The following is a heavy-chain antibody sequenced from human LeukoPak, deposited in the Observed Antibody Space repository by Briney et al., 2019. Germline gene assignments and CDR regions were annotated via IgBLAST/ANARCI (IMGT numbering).Heavy chain of an antibody. CDR3: AREVARRYYYYYMDV. V-gene: IGHV4-4*07. D-gene: IGHD2-15*01. CDR2: IYTSGST. CDR1: GGSISSYY. J-gene: IGHJ6*03. Sequence: PETLSPTCTVSGGSISSYYWSWIRQPAGKGLEWIGRIYTSGSTNYNPSLKSRVTMSVDTSKNQFSLKLSSVTAADTAVYYCAREVARRYYYYYMDVWGKGTTVTVSS.